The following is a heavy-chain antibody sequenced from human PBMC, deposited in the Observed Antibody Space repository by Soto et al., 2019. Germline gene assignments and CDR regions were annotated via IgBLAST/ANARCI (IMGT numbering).Heavy chain of an antibody. CDR1: GYTFTSYY. Sequence: ASVKVSCKASGYTFTSYYMHWVRQAPGQGLEWMGIINPSGGSTSYAQKFQGRVTMTRDTSTSTVYMELSSLRSEDTAVYYCARSLPGYYDILTGYSGFDDWGQGTLVTVSS. D-gene: IGHD3-9*01. CDR3: ARSLPGYYDILTGYSGFDD. CDR2: INPSGGST. V-gene: IGHV1-46*03. J-gene: IGHJ4*02.